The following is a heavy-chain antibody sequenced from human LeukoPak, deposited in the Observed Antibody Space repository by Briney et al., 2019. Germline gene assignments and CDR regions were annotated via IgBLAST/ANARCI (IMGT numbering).Heavy chain of an antibody. D-gene: IGHD3-9*01. CDR1: GGTFSSYA. J-gene: IGHJ4*02. V-gene: IGHV1-69*13. CDR2: IIPIFGTA. CDR3: ARAPLRPNDWYYFDY. Sequence: ASVKVSCKASGGTFSSYAISWVRQAPGQGLEWMGGIIPIFGTANYAQNFQGRVTITADESTSTAYMELSSLRSEDTAVYYCARAPLRPNDWYYFDYWGQGTLVTVSS.